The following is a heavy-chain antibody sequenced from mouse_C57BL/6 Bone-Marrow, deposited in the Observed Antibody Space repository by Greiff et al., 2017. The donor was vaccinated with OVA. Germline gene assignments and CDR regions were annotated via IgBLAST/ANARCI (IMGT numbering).Heavy chain of an antibody. CDR2: IHPNSGST. Sequence: QVQLQQPGAELVKPGASVKLSCKASGSTFTSYWMHWVKQRPGQGLEWIGMIHPNSGSTNYNEKLKSTATLTVEKSSSTAYMQLSSRTSEDSAVYYCARDTTVVVSDYWCQGTTLTVSS. CDR1: GSTFTSYW. CDR3: ARDTTVVVSDY. J-gene: IGHJ2*01. D-gene: IGHD1-1*01. V-gene: IGHV1-64*01.